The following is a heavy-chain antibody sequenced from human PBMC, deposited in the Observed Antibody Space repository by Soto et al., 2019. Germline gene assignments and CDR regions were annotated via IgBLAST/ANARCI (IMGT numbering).Heavy chain of an antibody. D-gene: IGHD1-26*01. CDR1: GYIFTSYG. V-gene: IGHV1-18*01. J-gene: IGHJ6*02. Sequence: QVQLVQSGAEVKKPGASVKVSCKASGYIFTSYGISWVRQAPGQGLEWMGWISAYNGNTNYAQKLQGRVTMSTDTSPTTAYMELRSLRSDDTAVYYCGRTVGWNYGMDVWGQGTTVTVSS. CDR2: ISAYNGNT. CDR3: GRTVGWNYGMDV.